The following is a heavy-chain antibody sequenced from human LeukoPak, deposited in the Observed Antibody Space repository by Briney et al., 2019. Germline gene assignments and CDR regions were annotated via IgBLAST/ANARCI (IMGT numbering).Heavy chain of an antibody. CDR3: ARDRYGTTVTGYNWFDP. V-gene: IGHV4-61*02. D-gene: IGHD4-17*01. Sequence: SQTLSLTCTVSGGSISSGSYYWSWIRQPAGKGLEWIGRIYTSGSTNYNPSLESRVTISVDTSKNQFSLKLSSVTAADTAVYYCARDRYGTTVTGYNWFDPWGQGTLVTVSS. CDR2: IYTSGST. J-gene: IGHJ5*02. CDR1: GGSISSGSYY.